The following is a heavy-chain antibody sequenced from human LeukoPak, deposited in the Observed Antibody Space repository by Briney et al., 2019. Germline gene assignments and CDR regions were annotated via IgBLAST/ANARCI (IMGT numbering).Heavy chain of an antibody. Sequence: PGGSLRPSCVVSGFTFSSYWMSWVRQAPGKGLEWVANIKQDGSGKYYVDSVKGRFTMSRDNAKNSLYLQMNSLRAEDTAVYYCARVQWELRGVGSYFEYWGQGALVTVSS. D-gene: IGHD1-26*01. CDR1: GFTFSSYW. J-gene: IGHJ4*02. CDR3: ARVQWELRGVGSYFEY. V-gene: IGHV3-7*01. CDR2: IKQDGSGK.